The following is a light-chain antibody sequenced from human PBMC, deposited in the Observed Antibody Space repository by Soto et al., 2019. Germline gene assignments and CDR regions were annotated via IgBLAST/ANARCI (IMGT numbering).Light chain of an antibody. Sequence: DIQMTQSPSSVSASVGDRVSITCRASQDISNWLAWYQQKPGKAPKLLIYSASSLQSGVPSRFSGSGSGTDFTLTISSLHPEDFATYYCLHTSRFPSTFGQATKVDIK. V-gene: IGKV1-12*02. CDR1: QDISNW. J-gene: IGKJ1*01. CDR2: SAS. CDR3: LHTSRFPST.